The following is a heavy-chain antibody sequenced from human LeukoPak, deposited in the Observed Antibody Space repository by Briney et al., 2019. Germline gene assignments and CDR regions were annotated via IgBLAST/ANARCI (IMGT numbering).Heavy chain of an antibody. CDR2: IFGIGDF. J-gene: IGHJ3*02. D-gene: IGHD1-26*01. Sequence: SETLSLTCTVSGGSISDYYWSWIRQPSGKGLEWIGWIFGIGDFNYNPSLKSRLSISVDTSNNQFSLKLTSATAADTAVYYCAREKDTGSNHAKIRYDIWGQGTMVTVSS. CDR3: AREKDTGSNHAKIRYDI. CDR1: GGSISDYY. V-gene: IGHV4-59*01.